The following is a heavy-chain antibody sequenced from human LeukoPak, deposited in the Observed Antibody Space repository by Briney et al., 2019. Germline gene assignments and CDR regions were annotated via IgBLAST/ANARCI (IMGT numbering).Heavy chain of an antibody. D-gene: IGHD6-19*01. CDR3: ARDQEGSSGHAYYYYGMDV. V-gene: IGHV6-1*01. Sequence: SQTLSLTCAISGDTVSSNSAAWNWIRQSPSRGLEWLGRTYYRSKWYNDYAVSVKSRITINPDTSKNQFSLQLNSVTPEDTAVYYCARDQEGSSGHAYYYYGMDVWGQGTTVTVSS. CDR1: GDTVSSNSAA. J-gene: IGHJ6*02. CDR2: TYYRSKWYN.